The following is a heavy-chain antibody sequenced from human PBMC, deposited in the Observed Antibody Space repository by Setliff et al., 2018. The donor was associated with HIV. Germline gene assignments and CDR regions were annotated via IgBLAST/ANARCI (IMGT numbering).Heavy chain of an antibody. Sequence: ASVKVSCKASGYTLSSHYIHWVRQAPGHRPEWVGWINPSSGSTTYAQKFQGRVTMTRDTSTSTVYMELSSLRSEDTAVYYCARDPAPSSSASYSQHWGQGTPVTVSS. CDR1: GYTLSSHY. CDR2: INPSSGST. J-gene: IGHJ1*01. V-gene: IGHV1-46*01. CDR3: ARDPAPSSSASYSQH. D-gene: IGHD6-6*01.